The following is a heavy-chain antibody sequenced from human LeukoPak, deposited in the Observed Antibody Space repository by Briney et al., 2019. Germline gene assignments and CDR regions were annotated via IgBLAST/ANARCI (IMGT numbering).Heavy chain of an antibody. CDR3: ARALIAAAGTGWFDP. V-gene: IGHV4-34*01. D-gene: IGHD6-13*01. J-gene: IGHJ5*02. Sequence: PSETLSLTCAVYGGSFSGYYWSWIRQPPGKGLEWIGEINHSGSTNYNPSLKSRVTISVDTSKNQFSLKLSSVTAADTAVYYCARALIAAAGTGWFDPWGQGTLVTVPS. CDR1: GGSFSGYY. CDR2: INHSGST.